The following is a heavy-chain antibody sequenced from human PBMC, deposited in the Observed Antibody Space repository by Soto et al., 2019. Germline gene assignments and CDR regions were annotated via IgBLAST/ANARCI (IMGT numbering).Heavy chain of an antibody. CDR3: ARDSAPSGKYPHSYYYGMDV. CDR1: GFTFSSYS. Sequence: EVQLVESGGGLVKPGGSLRLSCAASGFTFSSYSMSWVRQAPGKGLEWVSSISSSSSYIYYADSVKGRFTISRDNAKNSLYLQMNSLRAEDTAVYYCARDSAPSGKYPHSYYYGMDVWGQGTTVTVSS. J-gene: IGHJ6*02. D-gene: IGHD2-2*01. V-gene: IGHV3-21*01. CDR2: ISSSSSYI.